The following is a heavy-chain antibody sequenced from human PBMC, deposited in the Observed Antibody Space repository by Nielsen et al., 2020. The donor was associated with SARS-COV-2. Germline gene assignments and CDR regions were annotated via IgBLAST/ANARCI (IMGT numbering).Heavy chain of an antibody. D-gene: IGHD3-3*01. CDR2: IWYDGSNK. CDR1: GFTFSSYG. Sequence: GESLKISCAASGFTFSSYGMHWVRQAPGKGLEWVAVIWYDGSNKYYADSVKGRFTISRDNSKNTLYLQMNSLRAEDTAVYYCARDGESYYDFWSGTNWFDPWGQGTLVTVSS. V-gene: IGHV3-33*01. CDR3: ARDGESYYDFWSGTNWFDP. J-gene: IGHJ5*02.